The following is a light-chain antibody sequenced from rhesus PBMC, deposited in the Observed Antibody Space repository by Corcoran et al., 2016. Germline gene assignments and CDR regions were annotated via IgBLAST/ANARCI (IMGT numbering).Light chain of an antibody. CDR2: KAS. CDR3: QHGYGTPFS. CDR1: ENVNNY. V-gene: IGKV1-74*01. J-gene: IGKJ2*01. Sequence: DIQMTQSPSSLSASVGDRVTITCRASENVNNYLNWYQQKPGKAPKLLIYKASTLQSGVPSRFRGSGFGTNYTFTINSLQPEDVATYYCQHGYGTPFSFGQGTTVEIK.